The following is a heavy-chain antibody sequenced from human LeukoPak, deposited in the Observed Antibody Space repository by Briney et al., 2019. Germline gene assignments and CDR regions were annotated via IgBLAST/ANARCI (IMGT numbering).Heavy chain of an antibody. J-gene: IGHJ4*02. D-gene: IGHD3-10*01. CDR1: GYSISSGYY. Sequence: SETLSLTCTVSGYSISSGYYWGWIRQPPGKGLEWIGSIYHGGSTYYNPSLKSRVTMSVDTSKNQFSLKLTSVTAADTAVYYCARVRLWFGDHLDDYWGQGTLVTVSS. CDR2: IYHGGST. V-gene: IGHV4-38-2*02. CDR3: ARVRLWFGDHLDDY.